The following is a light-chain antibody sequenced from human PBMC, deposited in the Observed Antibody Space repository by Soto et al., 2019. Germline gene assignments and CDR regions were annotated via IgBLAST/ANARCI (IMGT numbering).Light chain of an antibody. CDR3: QQYNNWPRT. Sequence: EIVMTQSPATLSVSPGERGTLSYRASHSVNSNLAWYQQKPGQAPRLLIYGASTRATGIPARFSGSGSGTEFTLTISSLQSEDLAIYYCQQYNNWPRTFGQGTKVEVK. J-gene: IGKJ1*01. CDR2: GAS. CDR1: HSVNSN. V-gene: IGKV3-15*01.